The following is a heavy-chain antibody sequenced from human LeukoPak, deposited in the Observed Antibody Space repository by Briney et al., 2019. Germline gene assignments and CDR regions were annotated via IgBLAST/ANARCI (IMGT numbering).Heavy chain of an antibody. CDR2: ISAYNGNT. D-gene: IGHD3-22*01. V-gene: IGHV1-18*01. CDR3: ARDLGSSGYYEANDAFDI. Sequence: GASVKVSCKASGYTFTSYGISWVRQAPGQGLEWMGWISAYNGNTNYAQKLQGRVTMTTDTSTSTAYMELRSLRSDDTAVYYCARDLGSSGYYEANDAFDIWGQGTIVTVSS. CDR1: GYTFTSYG. J-gene: IGHJ3*02.